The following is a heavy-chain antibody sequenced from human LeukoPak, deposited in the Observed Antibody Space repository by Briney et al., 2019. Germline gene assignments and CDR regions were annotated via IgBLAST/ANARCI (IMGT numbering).Heavy chain of an antibody. CDR3: AKDRTTVTTRYFDY. CDR1: GFSVSSNY. CDR2: ISGSGGST. J-gene: IGHJ4*02. V-gene: IGHV3-23*01. D-gene: IGHD4-17*01. Sequence: PGGSLRLSFAASGFSVSSNYMSWVRQAPGKGLEWVSAISGSGGSTYYADSVKGRFTISRDNSKNTLYLQMNSLRAEDTAVYYCAKDRTTVTTRYFDYWGQGTLVTVSS.